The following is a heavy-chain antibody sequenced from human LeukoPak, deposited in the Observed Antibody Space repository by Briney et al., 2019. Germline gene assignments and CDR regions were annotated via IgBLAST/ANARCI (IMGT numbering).Heavy chain of an antibody. J-gene: IGHJ4*02. CDR3: ARAPMVRGVIGSRLAFDY. D-gene: IGHD3-10*01. V-gene: IGHV4-34*01. Sequence: SETLSLTCAVYGGSFSGYYWSWIRQPPGKGLEWIGEINHSGSTNYNPPLKSRVTISVDTSKNQFSLKLSSVTAADTAVYYCARAPMVRGVIGSRLAFDYWGQGTLVTVSS. CDR1: GGSFSGYY. CDR2: INHSGST.